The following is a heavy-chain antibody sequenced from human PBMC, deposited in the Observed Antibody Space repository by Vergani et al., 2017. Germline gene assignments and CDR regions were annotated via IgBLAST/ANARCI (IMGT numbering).Heavy chain of an antibody. CDR1: GGTFSSYT. D-gene: IGHD3-9*01. CDR3: ARGSAVDILTGYYYYYMDV. V-gene: IGHV1-69*02. J-gene: IGHJ6*03. CDR2: IIPILGIA. Sequence: QVQLVQSGAEVKKPGSSVKVSCKASGGTFSSYTISWVRQAPGQGLEWMGRIIPILGIANYAQKLQGRVTITADKSTSTAYMELSSLRSEDTAVYYCARGSAVDILTGYYYYYMDVWGKGTTVTVSS.